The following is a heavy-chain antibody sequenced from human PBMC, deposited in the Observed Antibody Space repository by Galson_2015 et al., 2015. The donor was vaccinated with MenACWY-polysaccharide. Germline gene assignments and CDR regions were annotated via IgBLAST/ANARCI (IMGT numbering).Heavy chain of an antibody. CDR2: IYNDGRI. CDR1: SGSFTSGNYY. D-gene: IGHD1-26*01. V-gene: IGHV4-39*07. Sequence: SETLFLTCTVSSGSFTSGNYYWGWIRQPPGKGLEYIVTIYNDGRIYNSPSLKSRVSISVDTSKNQFSLKLTSVAAADTAIYYCARGVGTTGFDSWGQGSLVTVSS. CDR3: ARGVGTTGFDS. J-gene: IGHJ4*02.